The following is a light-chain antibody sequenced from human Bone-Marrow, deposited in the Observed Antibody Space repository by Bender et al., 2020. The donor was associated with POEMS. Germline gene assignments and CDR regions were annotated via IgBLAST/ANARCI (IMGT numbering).Light chain of an antibody. V-gene: IGLV1-44*01. Sequence: QSVLTQPPSASATPGQRVTISCSGSNSNIGTNTVNWYQQLPGTAPKLPSFSNDQWPSGVPDRFSGSKSGTSASLAISGLQSEDAADYYCSTWDDRLNAWLFGGGTKLTVL. CDR3: STWDDRLNAWL. CDR1: NSNIGTNT. J-gene: IGLJ3*02. CDR2: SND.